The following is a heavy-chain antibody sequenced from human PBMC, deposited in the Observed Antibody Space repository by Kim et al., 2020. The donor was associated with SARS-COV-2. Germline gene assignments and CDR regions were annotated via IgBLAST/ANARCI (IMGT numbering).Heavy chain of an antibody. J-gene: IGHJ3*02. D-gene: IGHD3-22*01. V-gene: IGHV3-30*01. CDR3: ARSSGRGDSSGNAFDI. Sequence: VKGRFTIPRDNSQNTLYLQMNSLRAEDTAVYYCARSSGRGDSSGNAFDIWGQGTMVTVSS.